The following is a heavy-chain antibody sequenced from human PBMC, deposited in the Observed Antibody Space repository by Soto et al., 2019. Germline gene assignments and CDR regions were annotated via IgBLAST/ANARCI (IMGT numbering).Heavy chain of an antibody. V-gene: IGHV1-8*01. D-gene: IGHD3-10*01. CDR3: ARGRASGSYYLLDY. J-gene: IGHJ4*02. Sequence: ASIKVSCKAYEDTFTTYEINSVRQATGHGLEWMGWTNPNSGNISYAQRFQGRVTMTRDTAIRTAYMEASSLRSDDTAVYYCARGRASGSYYLLDYWGQGTLVTVSS. CDR1: EDTFTTYE. CDR2: TNPNSGNI.